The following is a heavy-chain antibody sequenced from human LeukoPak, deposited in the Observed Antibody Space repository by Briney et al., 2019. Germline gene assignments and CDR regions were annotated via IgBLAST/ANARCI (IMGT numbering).Heavy chain of an antibody. CDR2: TYYRSKWYN. CDR3: ARGLGLLWFGELRYYYYYMDV. Sequence: SQTLSLTYAISVDSVPSNSAAWNWLRQSPSRGLEWLGSTYYRSKWYNDYAVSVKSRITINPDTSKNQFSLQLNSVTPEDTAVYYCARGLGLLWFGELRYYYYYMDVWGKGTTVTVSS. J-gene: IGHJ6*03. D-gene: IGHD3-10*01. V-gene: IGHV6-1*01. CDR1: VDSVPSNSAA.